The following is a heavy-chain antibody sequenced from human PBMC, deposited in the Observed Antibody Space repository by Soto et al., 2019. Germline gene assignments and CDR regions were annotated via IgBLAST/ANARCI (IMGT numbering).Heavy chain of an antibody. CDR2: IKQDGSEK. V-gene: IGHV3-7*01. CDR3: ARDLPLTTVTTHFDY. J-gene: IGHJ4*02. D-gene: IGHD4-17*01. Sequence: GGSLRLSCAASGFTFSSYWMSWVRQAPGKGLEWVANIKQDGSEKYYVDSVKGRFTISRDNAKNSLYLQMNSLRAEDTAVYYCARDLPLTTVTTHFDYWGQGTLVTVSS. CDR1: GFTFSSYW.